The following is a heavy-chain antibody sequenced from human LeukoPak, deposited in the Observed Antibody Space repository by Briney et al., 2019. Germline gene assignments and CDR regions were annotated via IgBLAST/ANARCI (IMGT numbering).Heavy chain of an antibody. D-gene: IGHD3-10*01. CDR3: AKDEGVVLSTSFDFGH. J-gene: IGHJ4*02. CDR1: GFTFSTYA. V-gene: IGHV3-23*01. Sequence: GGSLRLSCVVSGFTFSTYAMSWVRQAPGKGLEWVAFISGSGRNTYYADSVKGRFTISRDNFRNTLSLQMNSLRPDDTAIYYCAKDEGVVLSTSFDFGHWGQGTLVAVSS. CDR2: ISGSGRNT.